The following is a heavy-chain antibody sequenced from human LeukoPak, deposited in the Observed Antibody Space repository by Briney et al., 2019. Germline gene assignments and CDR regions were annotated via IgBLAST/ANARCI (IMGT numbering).Heavy chain of an antibody. D-gene: IGHD2-15*01. CDR2: IYYSGST. CDR1: GGSISSGDYY. Sequence: SQTLSLTCTVSGGSISSGDYYWSWIRQPPGKGLEWIGYIYYSGSTYYNPSLKSRVTISVDTSKNQFSLKLSSVTAADTAVYYCARHRPCCSGGSCFDCPDAFDIWGQGTMVTVSS. V-gene: IGHV4-30-4*01. J-gene: IGHJ3*02. CDR3: ARHRPCCSGGSCFDCPDAFDI.